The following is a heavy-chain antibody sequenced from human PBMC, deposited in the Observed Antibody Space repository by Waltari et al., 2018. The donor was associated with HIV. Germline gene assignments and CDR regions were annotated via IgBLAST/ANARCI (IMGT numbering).Heavy chain of an antibody. D-gene: IGHD3-16*01. CDR3: SRKGYLGGRYFQY. CDR2: IHYNGST. Sequence: QLQLRESGPGLVKPSGTLSLTCPFSGGAITRSLYYCGWIRPTPGKGLPWIASIHYNGSTHYNPSLKSRVVISVDTSKNQFSLKLTSVTAADTAAYYCSRKGYLGGRYFQYWGQGSLVTVSS. CDR1: GGAITRSLYY. J-gene: IGHJ1*01. V-gene: IGHV4-39*01.